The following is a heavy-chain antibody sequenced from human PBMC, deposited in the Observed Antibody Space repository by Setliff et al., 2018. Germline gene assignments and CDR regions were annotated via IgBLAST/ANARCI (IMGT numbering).Heavy chain of an antibody. V-gene: IGHV4-39*01. Sequence: PSETLSLTCTVSGGSISSSSYYWGWIRQPPGKGLEWIGSIYYSGSTYYNPSLKSRVTISVDTSKNQFSLKLSPVTAADTAVYYCARLGYRGDLDYWGQGTLVTVSS. CDR3: ARLGYRGDLDY. D-gene: IGHD5-12*01. CDR1: GGSISSSSYY. CDR2: IYYSGST. J-gene: IGHJ4*02.